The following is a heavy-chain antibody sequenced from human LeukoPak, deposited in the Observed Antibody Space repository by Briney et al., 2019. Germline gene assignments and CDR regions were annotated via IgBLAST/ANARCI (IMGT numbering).Heavy chain of an antibody. CDR3: ARDSIWIDYYAFDI. CDR1: GFTFSDYY. Sequence: GGSLRLSCAASGFTFSDYYMSWIRQAPGKGLEWVSYISSSGSTIYYADSVKGRFTISRDNAKNSLYLQMNSLRAEDTAVYYCARDSIWIDYYAFDIWGQGAMVTVSS. D-gene: IGHD1-1*01. J-gene: IGHJ3*02. CDR2: ISSSGSTI. V-gene: IGHV3-11*01.